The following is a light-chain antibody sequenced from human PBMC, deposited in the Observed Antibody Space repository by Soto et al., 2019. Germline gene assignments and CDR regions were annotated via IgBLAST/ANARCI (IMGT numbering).Light chain of an antibody. Sequence: QSALTQPRSVSGSPGQSVTISCTGTSSDVGGYNYVSWYQQHPGKAPNLMIYDVSKRPSGVPDRFSGSKSGNTASLTISGLQAEDEADYYGCSYAGRYAYVFGTGTKLTVL. CDR1: SSDVGGYNY. J-gene: IGLJ1*01. CDR3: CSYAGRYAYV. CDR2: DVS. V-gene: IGLV2-11*01.